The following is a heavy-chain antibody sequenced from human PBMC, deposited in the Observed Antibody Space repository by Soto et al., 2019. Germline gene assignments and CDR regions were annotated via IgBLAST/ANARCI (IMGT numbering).Heavy chain of an antibody. CDR2: ISSSSSYI. J-gene: IGHJ4*02. V-gene: IGHV3-21*01. CDR3: ASSEPGRGDYHFDY. CDR1: GFTFSSYS. Sequence: GGSLRLSCAASGFTFSSYSMNWVRQAPGKGLEWVSSISSSSSYIYYADSVKGRFTISRDNAKNSLYLQMNSLRAEDTAVYYCASSEPGRGDYHFDYWGQGTLVTVSS. D-gene: IGHD4-17*01.